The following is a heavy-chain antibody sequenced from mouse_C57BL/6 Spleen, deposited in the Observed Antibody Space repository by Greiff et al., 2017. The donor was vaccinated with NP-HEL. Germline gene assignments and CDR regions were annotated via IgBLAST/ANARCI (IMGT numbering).Heavy chain of an antibody. V-gene: IGHV1-53*01. CDR1: GYTFTSYW. CDR2: INPSNGGT. CDR3: ASPTTGYYAMDY. D-gene: IGHD2-10*01. Sequence: QVQLKQPGTELVKPGASVKLSCKASGYTFTSYWMHWVKQRPGQGLEWIGNINPSNGGTNYNEKFKSKATLTVDKSSSTAYMQLSSLTSEDSAVYYCASPTTGYYAMDYWGQGTSVTVSS. J-gene: IGHJ4*01.